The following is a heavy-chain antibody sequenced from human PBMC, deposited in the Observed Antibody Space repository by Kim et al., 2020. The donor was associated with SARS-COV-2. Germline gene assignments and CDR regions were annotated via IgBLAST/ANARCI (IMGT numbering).Heavy chain of an antibody. D-gene: IGHD3-10*01. CDR1: GFTFSSYG. Sequence: GGSLRLSCAASGFTFSSYGMHWVRQAPGKGLEWVAVISYDGSNKYYADSVKGRFTISRDNSKNTLYLQMNSLRAEDTAVYYCAKSLTSAALLWFGELLPYWGQGTLVTVSS. CDR3: AKSLTSAALLWFGELLPY. CDR2: ISYDGSNK. V-gene: IGHV3-30*18. J-gene: IGHJ4*02.